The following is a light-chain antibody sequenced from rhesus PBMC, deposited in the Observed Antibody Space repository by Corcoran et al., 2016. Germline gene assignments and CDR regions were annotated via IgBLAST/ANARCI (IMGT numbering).Light chain of an antibody. Sequence: DIVLTQSPASLAGSPGQRATITCRASESVSFVGINLIHWYQQKTGQPPKLLIYKESNKDNGVPTRFSGSGSGTDFNLPINPVKADYASDFYFLQSTNSPFTFGPGTKLDIQ. CDR2: KES. CDR3: LQSTNSPFT. V-gene: IGKV7-13*01. CDR1: ESVSFVGINL. J-gene: IGKJ3*01.